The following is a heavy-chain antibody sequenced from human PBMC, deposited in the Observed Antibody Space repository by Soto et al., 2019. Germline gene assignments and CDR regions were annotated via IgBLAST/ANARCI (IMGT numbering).Heavy chain of an antibody. Sequence: SETVSLTCAVSGGSISSSNWWSWVRQPPGKGLEWIGEIYHSGSTNYNPSLKSRVTISVDKSKNQFSLKLSSVTAADTAVYYCARVVYDILTGYQVYGMDVWGQGTTVTVSS. V-gene: IGHV4-4*02. D-gene: IGHD3-9*01. CDR1: GGSISSSNW. CDR2: IYHSGST. J-gene: IGHJ6*02. CDR3: ARVVYDILTGYQVYGMDV.